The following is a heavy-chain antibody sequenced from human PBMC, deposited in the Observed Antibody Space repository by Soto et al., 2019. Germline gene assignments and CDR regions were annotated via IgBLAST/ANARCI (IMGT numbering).Heavy chain of an antibody. CDR3: AQTDYGSGAYLI. D-gene: IGHD3-10*01. Sequence: QVQLQESGPRLVKPSQTLSLTCTVSGDSISSVFYYWSWIRQPPGKGLEWIGYIYYTENAYYNPSLKSRVSMSVDTSKHEFSLRLTSVTSADTAVYYCAQTDYGSGAYLIWGQGTLVPVSS. J-gene: IGHJ1*01. CDR2: IYYTENA. V-gene: IGHV4-30-4*01. CDR1: GDSISSVFYY.